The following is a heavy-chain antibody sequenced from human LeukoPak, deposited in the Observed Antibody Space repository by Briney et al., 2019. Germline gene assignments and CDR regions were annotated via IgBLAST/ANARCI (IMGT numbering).Heavy chain of an antibody. J-gene: IGHJ4*02. CDR3: ARDSCSSTSCPIDY. V-gene: IGHV1-2*02. Sequence: ASVKVSCKASGYTFTGYFLHWVRQAPGQGLEWMGWINADSGATNYAQKFQGRVTMTRDTSINTTFLELSRLRSDDTALYYCARDSCSSTSCPIDYWGQGTLVTVSS. D-gene: IGHD2-2*01. CDR2: INADSGAT. CDR1: GYTFTGYF.